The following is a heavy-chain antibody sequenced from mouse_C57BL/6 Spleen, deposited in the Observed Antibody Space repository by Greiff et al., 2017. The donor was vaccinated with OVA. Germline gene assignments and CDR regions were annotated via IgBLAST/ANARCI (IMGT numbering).Heavy chain of an antibody. CDR3: ARRANWDGAMDY. V-gene: IGHV5-17*01. CDR2: ISSGSSTI. Sequence: EVHLVESGGGLVKPGGSLKLSCAASGFTFSDYGMHWVRQAPEKGLEWVAYISSGSSTIYYADTVKGRFTISRDNAKNTLFLQMTSLRSEDTAMYYCARRANWDGAMDYWGQGTSVTVSS. J-gene: IGHJ4*01. CDR1: GFTFSDYG. D-gene: IGHD4-1*01.